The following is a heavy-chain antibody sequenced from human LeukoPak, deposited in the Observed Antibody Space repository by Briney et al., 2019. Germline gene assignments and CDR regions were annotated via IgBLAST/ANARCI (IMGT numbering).Heavy chain of an antibody. CDR2: IYSGGST. Sequence: PGGSLRLSCAASGFTVSNYYMSWVRQAPGKGLERVSVIYSGGSTYYADSVKGRFTISRDNSKDTLYLQMNSLRAEDTAVYYCARGGPYYYDSSGFLGAFDIWGQGTMVTVSS. CDR3: ARGGPYYYDSSGFLGAFDI. D-gene: IGHD3-22*01. V-gene: IGHV3-66*01. J-gene: IGHJ3*02. CDR1: GFTVSNYY.